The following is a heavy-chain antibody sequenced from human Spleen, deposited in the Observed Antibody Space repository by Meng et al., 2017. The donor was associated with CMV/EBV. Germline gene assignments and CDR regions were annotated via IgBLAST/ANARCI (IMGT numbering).Heavy chain of an antibody. V-gene: IGHV4-34*01. CDR1: GGSFSGYY. CDR3: ARVMRTYQLAGGFDP. D-gene: IGHD2-8*01. Sequence: SETLSLTCAVYGGSFSGYYWSCIRQPPEKGLEWIGAINHSGDTNYNPSLKSRLTMSVDTSKNQFSLKLTSVTAADTAVYFCARVMRTYQLAGGFDPWGQGTLVTVSS. CDR2: INHSGDT. J-gene: IGHJ5*02.